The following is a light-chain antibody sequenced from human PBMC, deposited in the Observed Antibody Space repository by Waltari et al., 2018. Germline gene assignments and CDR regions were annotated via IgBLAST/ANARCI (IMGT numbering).Light chain of an antibody. Sequence: EIVLTQSPGPLSLSPGDRDTLSCRASQSVSRALAWYQQKPGQAPRLLIYGTSNRATGIPDRFSGSGSGTDFSLTISRLEPEDVAVYFCQHYVRLPATFGQGTKVEIK. V-gene: IGKV3-20*01. CDR1: QSVSRA. CDR3: QHYVRLPAT. CDR2: GTS. J-gene: IGKJ1*01.